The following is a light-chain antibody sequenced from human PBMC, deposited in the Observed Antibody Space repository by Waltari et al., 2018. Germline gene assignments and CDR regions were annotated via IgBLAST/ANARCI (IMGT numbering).Light chain of an antibody. CDR3: QQSYNTPLT. V-gene: IGKV1-5*01. CDR1: QCISSW. CDR2: DAS. Sequence: DIQMTQSPSTLSASVGDRVTITCRARQCISSWLAWYQQKPGKAPKLLIYDASSLESGVPSRFSGSGSGTEFTLTISSLQPDDFASYHCQQSYNTPLTFGGGTRVYIK. J-gene: IGKJ4*01.